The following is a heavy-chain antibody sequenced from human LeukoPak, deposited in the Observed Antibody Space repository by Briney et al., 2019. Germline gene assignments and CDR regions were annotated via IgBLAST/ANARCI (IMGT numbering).Heavy chain of an antibody. CDR2: IRTKAHGGTT. Sequence: GGSLRLSCSASGYTFGDYAMTWVRQAPGKGLEWLGMIRTKAHGGTTEYAASVKGRFTFSRDDSKSIAYLQMNSLKTEDTAVYYCTRGDWNDDNWGQGTLVTVSS. D-gene: IGHD1-1*01. CDR1: GYTFGDYA. CDR3: TRGDWNDDN. V-gene: IGHV3-49*04. J-gene: IGHJ4*02.